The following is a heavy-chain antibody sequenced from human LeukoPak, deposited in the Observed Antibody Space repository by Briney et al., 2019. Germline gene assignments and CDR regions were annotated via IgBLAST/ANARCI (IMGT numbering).Heavy chain of an antibody. V-gene: IGHV3-23*01. CDR2: ISGSGGST. Sequence: GALILSCAASGFTFSSYAMSWVRQAPGKGLEWVSAISGSGGSTYYADSVKGRFTISRDNSKNTLYLQVNSLRAEDTAVYYCAKSRGTTYHFSWFDPWGQGTLVTVSS. J-gene: IGHJ5*02. CDR3: AKSRGTTYHFSWFDP. D-gene: IGHD4-17*01. CDR1: GFTFSSYA.